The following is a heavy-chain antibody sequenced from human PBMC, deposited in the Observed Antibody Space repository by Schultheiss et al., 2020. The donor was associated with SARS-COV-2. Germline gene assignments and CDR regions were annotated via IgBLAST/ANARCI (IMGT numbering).Heavy chain of an antibody. CDR3: ASYNYYGSSGPLGY. Sequence: GGSLRLSCAASGFTFSSYWMSWVRQAPGKGLEWVANIKQDGSEKYYVDSVRGRFIISRDNAKNSLYLQMNSLRAEDTAVYYCASYNYYGSSGPLGYWGQGTLVTVSS. CDR2: IKQDGSEK. J-gene: IGHJ4*02. V-gene: IGHV3-7*03. CDR1: GFTFSSYW. D-gene: IGHD3-22*01.